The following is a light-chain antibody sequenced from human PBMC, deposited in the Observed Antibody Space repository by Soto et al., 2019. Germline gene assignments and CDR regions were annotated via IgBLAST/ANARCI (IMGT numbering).Light chain of an antibody. CDR3: QQSYSNLGT. CDR1: QSISNY. J-gene: IGKJ2*01. CDR2: GAS. V-gene: IGKV1-39*01. Sequence: DIQMTQSPSSLSASVGDRVNITCRPSQSISNYLNWYQQKPGKAPKLLIFGASSWQSGVPSRFSGSGSGTDFTLSISTLQPEDFATYYCQQSYSNLGTFGQGTKLEIK.